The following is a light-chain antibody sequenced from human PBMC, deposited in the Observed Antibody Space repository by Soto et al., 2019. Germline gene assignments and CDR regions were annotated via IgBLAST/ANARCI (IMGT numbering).Light chain of an antibody. CDR2: EVS. Sequence: QSALTQPASVSGSPGQSVTISCTGTNNDVGVWSHVSWYQQHPGKPPKVIIYEVSKWPSGVSKRFSGSKSGNTASLTISGLQAEDEADYYCFSYAGDSAFIFGGGTKLTVL. CDR1: NNDVGVWSH. V-gene: IGLV2-23*02. CDR3: FSYAGDSAFI. J-gene: IGLJ2*01.